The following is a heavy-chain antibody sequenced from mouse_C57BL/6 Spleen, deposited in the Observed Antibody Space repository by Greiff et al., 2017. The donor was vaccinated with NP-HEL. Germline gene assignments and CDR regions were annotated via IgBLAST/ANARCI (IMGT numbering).Heavy chain of an antibody. CDR3: TPRGGFYFDY. CDR1: GYTFTDYE. V-gene: IGHV1-15*01. CDR2: IDPETGAT. Sequence: VQLQQSGAELVRPGASVTLSCKASGYTFTDYEMHWVKQTPVHGLEWIGAIDPETGATAYNQKFKGKAILTADKSSSTAYMELRSLTSEDSAVYYCTPRGGFYFDYWGQGTTLTVSS. J-gene: IGHJ2*01.